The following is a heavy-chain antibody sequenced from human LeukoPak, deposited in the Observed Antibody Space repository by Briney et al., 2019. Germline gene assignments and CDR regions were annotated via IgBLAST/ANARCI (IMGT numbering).Heavy chain of an antibody. V-gene: IGHV4-38-2*02. CDR1: GYSISSGYY. Sequence: SETLSLTCTVSGYSISSGYYWVWIRQPPGKGLEWIGSICHSGSTYYNPSLKSRVTTSADTSKNQFSLKLSSVTAADTAVYYCARDNDYCMDVWGKGTTVTVSS. CDR2: ICHSGST. J-gene: IGHJ6*03. CDR3: ARDNDYCMDV.